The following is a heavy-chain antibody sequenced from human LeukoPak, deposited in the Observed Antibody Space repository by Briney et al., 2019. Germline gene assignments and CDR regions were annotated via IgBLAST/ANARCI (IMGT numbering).Heavy chain of an antibody. J-gene: IGHJ4*02. V-gene: IGHV3-23*01. CDR1: GLTLSSFT. Sequence: PGGSLRLSCAASGLTLSSFTMSWVRQAPGKGLEWVATISGGSVDKSYADSVKGRFTISRDNSKNTLYLHMNSLRADNTAVYYCSRNLRVLAEYYFESWGQGTLVTVSS. D-gene: IGHD1-7*01. CDR3: SRNLRVLAEYYFES. CDR2: ISGGSVDK.